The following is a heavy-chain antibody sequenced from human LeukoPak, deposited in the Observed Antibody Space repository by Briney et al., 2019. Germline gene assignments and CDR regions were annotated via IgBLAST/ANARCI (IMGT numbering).Heavy chain of an antibody. D-gene: IGHD3-10*01. CDR3: ARSNYGSGSYSVY. J-gene: IGHJ4*02. CDR1: GYPFTSYY. V-gene: IGHV1-2*06. Sequence: ASVKVSCKASGYPFTSYYMHWVRQAPGQGLEWMGRINPNSGGTNYAQKFQGRVTMTRDTSISTAYMELSRLRSDDTAVYYCARSNYGSGSYSVYWGQGTLVTVSS. CDR2: INPNSGGT.